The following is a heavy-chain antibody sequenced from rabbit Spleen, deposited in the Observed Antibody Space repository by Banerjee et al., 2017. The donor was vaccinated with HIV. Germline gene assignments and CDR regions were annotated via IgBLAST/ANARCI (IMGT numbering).Heavy chain of an antibody. J-gene: IGHJ6*01. CDR2: IEGGSSAFS. CDR1: GVSFSNNHY. V-gene: IGHV1S40*01. Sequence: QSLEESGGDLVKPGASLTLTCTASGVSFSNNHYMCWVRQAPGKGLEWIACIEGGSSAFSYFASWAKGRFTISKTSSTTVTLQMTSLTAADTATYFCARDSGSSFSSYGMDLWGQGTLVTVS. CDR3: ARDSGSSFSSYGMDL. D-gene: IGHD8-1*01.